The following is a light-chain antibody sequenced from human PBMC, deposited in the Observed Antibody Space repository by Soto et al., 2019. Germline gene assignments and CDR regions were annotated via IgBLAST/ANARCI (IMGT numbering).Light chain of an antibody. CDR3: QQANSFPLT. CDR2: AAS. V-gene: IGKV1D-12*01. Sequence: DIQMTQSPSSVSASVGDRVTITCRASRGISSWLAWYQQKPGKAPKLLIYAASSLQSGVPSRFRGSGSGTDFTLTISSLPPEDFATYYCQQANSFPLTFGGGTKVEIK. CDR1: RGISSW. J-gene: IGKJ4*01.